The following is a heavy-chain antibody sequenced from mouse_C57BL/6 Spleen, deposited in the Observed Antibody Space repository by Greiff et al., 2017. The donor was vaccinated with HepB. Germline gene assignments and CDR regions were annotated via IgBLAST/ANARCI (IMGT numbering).Heavy chain of an antibody. CDR2: INPSTGGT. CDR1: GYSFTGYY. D-gene: IGHD3-2*02. V-gene: IGHV1-42*01. J-gene: IGHJ2*01. Sequence: EVMLVESGPELVKPGASVKISCKASGYSFTGYYMNWVKQSPEKSLEWIGEINPSTGGTTYNQKFKAKATLTVDKSSSTAYMQLKSLTSEDSAVYYCARTAQAPDYWGQGTTLTVSS. CDR3: ARTAQAPDY.